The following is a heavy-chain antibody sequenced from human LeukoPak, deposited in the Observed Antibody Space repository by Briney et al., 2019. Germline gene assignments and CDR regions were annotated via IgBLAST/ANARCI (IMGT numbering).Heavy chain of an antibody. V-gene: IGHV1-69*02. J-gene: IGHJ3*02. Sequence: GASVKVSFKTSVGTFTRYTVSWVRQAREHGGEGIGRIIPLNGVGNSAQKFQGRVTITADKSTSTAYLDISSLRSEDTAVYYCARPAHFYYGRGDVFDIWGQGTKVTVYS. CDR2: IIPLNGVG. CDR3: ARPAHFYYGRGDVFDI. D-gene: IGHD3-10*01. CDR1: VGTFTRYT.